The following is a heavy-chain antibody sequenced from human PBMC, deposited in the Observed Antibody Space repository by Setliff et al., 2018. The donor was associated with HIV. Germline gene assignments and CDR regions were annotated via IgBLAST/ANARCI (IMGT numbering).Heavy chain of an antibody. CDR3: ARTLTYYFDGSFSSGPVDY. Sequence: ASVKVSCKASGYTLTTYAMIWVRQAPGQSLEWMGWINTGNGNTRLSQKFQGRVTISRDTSASTAYVELYSLTSEDTAVYYVARTLTYYFDGSFSSGPVDYWGLGTLVTVS. V-gene: IGHV1-3*04. D-gene: IGHD3-22*01. J-gene: IGHJ4*02. CDR1: GYTLTTYA. CDR2: INTGNGNT.